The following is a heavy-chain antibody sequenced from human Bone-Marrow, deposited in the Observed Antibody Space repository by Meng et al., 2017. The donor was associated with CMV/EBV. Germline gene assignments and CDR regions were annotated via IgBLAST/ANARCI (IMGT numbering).Heavy chain of an antibody. CDR1: GFTFSSYA. CDR2: ISYDGSNK. CDR3: ARSTPYYYGMDV. Sequence: GGSLRLSCAASGFTFSSYAMHWVRQAPGKGLEWVAVISYDGSNKYYADSVKGRFTISRDNSKNTLYLQMNSLRAEDTAVYYCARSTPYYYGMDVWGQGNTVNVAS. J-gene: IGHJ6*02. V-gene: IGHV3-30-3*01.